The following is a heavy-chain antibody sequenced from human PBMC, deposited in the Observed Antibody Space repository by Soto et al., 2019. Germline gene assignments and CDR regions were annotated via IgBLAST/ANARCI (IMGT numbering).Heavy chain of an antibody. CDR2: IYYSGST. D-gene: IGHD2-2*01. J-gene: IGHJ6*03. CDR3: ARQTPDCSSTSCYFDYYYYYMDV. CDR1: GGSISSYY. V-gene: IGHV4-59*08. Sequence: SGTLSLTFTVSGGSISSYYWSWIRQPPGKGLEWIGYIYYSGSTNYNPSLKSRVTISVDTSKNQFSLKLSSVTAADTAVYYCARQTPDCSSTSCYFDYYYYYMDVWGKGTTVTVSS.